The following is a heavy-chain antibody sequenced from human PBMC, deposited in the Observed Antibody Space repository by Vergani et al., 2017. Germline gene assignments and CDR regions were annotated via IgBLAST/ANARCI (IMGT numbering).Heavy chain of an antibody. CDR1: GDSVISTDYH. V-gene: IGHV4-31*03. J-gene: IGHJ6*03. Sequence: QVQLQESGPGLVKPSETLSLTCTVSGDSVISTDYHWGWIRQPPGKGLEWIGYIFYSGTTYDNPSLRSRLTISVDTSQNQFSLKLRSVTAADTAVYYCARVDTQVPATSHFYYMDVWGKGTTVVVSS. D-gene: IGHD6-25*01. CDR3: ARVDTQVPATSHFYYMDV. CDR2: IFYSGTT.